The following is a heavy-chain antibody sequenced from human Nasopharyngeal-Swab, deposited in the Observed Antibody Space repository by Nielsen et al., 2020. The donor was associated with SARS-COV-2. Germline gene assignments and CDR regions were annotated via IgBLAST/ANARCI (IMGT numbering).Heavy chain of an antibody. D-gene: IGHD1-26*01. CDR3: ARVWGATCLN. J-gene: IGHJ4*02. Sequence: IRQPPGKGLEWMGYIYYSGSTNYNPSLKSRVTITVDTSKNQFSLKLSSVTAADTAVYYCARVWGATCLNWGQGTLVTVSS. CDR2: IYYSGST. V-gene: IGHV4-59*01.